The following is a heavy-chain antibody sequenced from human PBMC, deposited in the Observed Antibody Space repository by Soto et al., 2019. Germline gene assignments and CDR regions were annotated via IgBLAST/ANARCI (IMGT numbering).Heavy chain of an antibody. V-gene: IGHV1-18*01. Sequence: VASVKVSCKASGYTFTRSGISCVRPDPRQGLEWMGWISTYNGDTNYAQTFQGRVTMTTDTSTSTVHMEVRSLRSDDTAVYYCAREGVAPYYYYGMDVWGQGTPVTVSS. CDR2: ISTYNGDT. J-gene: IGHJ6*02. D-gene: IGHD5-12*01. CDR3: AREGVAPYYYYGMDV. CDR1: GYTFTRSG.